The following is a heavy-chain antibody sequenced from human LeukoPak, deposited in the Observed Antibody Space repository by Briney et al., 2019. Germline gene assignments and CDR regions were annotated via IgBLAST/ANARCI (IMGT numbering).Heavy chain of an antibody. V-gene: IGHV3-15*01. D-gene: IGHD4-23*01. Sequence: PGGPLRLSCAVSGLSFRDAWLCWGGQAPGKGLGWIGRTIGGDGPADYAAPVKGRFTISRDCSKDTMYLHMNSLKTENTAVYYCTWMATVVTVDIWGQGTLVTVSS. CDR3: TWMATVVTVDI. J-gene: IGHJ4*02. CDR2: TIGGDGPA. CDR1: GLSFRDAW.